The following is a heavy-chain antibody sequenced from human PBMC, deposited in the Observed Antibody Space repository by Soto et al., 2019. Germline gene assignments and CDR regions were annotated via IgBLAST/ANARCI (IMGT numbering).Heavy chain of an antibody. CDR3: AREGFYYYYGMDV. CDR2: IWYDGGNK. Sequence: PGGSLRLSCAASGFTFSNYGMRWVRQAPGKGLEWVAFIWYDGGNKNYADSVKGRFTISRDNSKNTVYLQMNSLRAEDTAVYYCAREGFYYYYGMDVWGQGTTVTVSS. CDR1: GFTFSNYG. J-gene: IGHJ6*02. V-gene: IGHV3-33*01.